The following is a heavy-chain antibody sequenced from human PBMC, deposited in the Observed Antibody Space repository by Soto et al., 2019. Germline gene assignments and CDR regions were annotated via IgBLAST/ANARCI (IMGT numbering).Heavy chain of an antibody. CDR2: INSDGSSS. V-gene: IGHV3-74*01. Sequence: EVQLVESGGGLVQPGGSLRLSCAASGFTFSSYWMHWVRQAPGKGLVWVSRINSDGSSSSYADSVKGRFTISRDNAKNTLYLQMNSLRAEDTAVYYCARDRGSSWYRVFDYWGQGTLVTVSS. CDR3: ARDRGSSWYRVFDY. J-gene: IGHJ4*02. CDR1: GFTFSSYW. D-gene: IGHD6-13*01.